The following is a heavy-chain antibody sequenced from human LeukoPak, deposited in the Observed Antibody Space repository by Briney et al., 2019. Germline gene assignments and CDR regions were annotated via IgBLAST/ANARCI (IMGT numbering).Heavy chain of an antibody. CDR1: GYTFTSYY. CDR3: ARAALGATIDDAFDI. Sequence: GASVKVSCKASGYTFTSYYMHWVRQAPGQGLEWMGGIIPIFGTANYAQKFQGRVTITADESTSTAYMELSSLRSEDTAVYYCARAALGATIDDAFDIWGQGTMVTVSS. D-gene: IGHD1-26*01. CDR2: IIPIFGTA. J-gene: IGHJ3*02. V-gene: IGHV1-69*13.